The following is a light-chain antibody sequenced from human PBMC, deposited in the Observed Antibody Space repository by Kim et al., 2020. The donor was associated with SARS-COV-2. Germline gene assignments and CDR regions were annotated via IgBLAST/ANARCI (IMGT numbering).Light chain of an antibody. CDR2: DAS. Sequence: DIQMTQSPSTLSASVGDRVTITCRASQSISSWLAWYQQKPGKAPKLLIYDASSLESGVPSRFSGSGSGTESTLTISSLQPDDFATYYCQQYNSYPYTFGQGTKLEI. CDR3: QQYNSYPYT. V-gene: IGKV1-5*01. J-gene: IGKJ2*01. CDR1: QSISSW.